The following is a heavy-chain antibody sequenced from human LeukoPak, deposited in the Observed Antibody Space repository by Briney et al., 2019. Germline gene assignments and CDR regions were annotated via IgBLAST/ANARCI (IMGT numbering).Heavy chain of an antibody. CDR2: IIPIFGTA. V-gene: IGHV1-69*01. CDR1: GGTFSSYA. CDR3: ARVLHQIADITIFGVVTYYMDV. Sequence: VASVKVSCKASGGTFSSYAISWVRQAPGQGLEWMGGIIPIFGTANYAQKFQGRVTITADESTSTAYMELSSLRSEDTAVYYCARVLHQIADITIFGVVTYYMDVWGKGTTVTVSS. D-gene: IGHD3-3*01. J-gene: IGHJ6*03.